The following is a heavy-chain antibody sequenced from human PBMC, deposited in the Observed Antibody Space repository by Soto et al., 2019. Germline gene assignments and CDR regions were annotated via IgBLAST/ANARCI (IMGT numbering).Heavy chain of an antibody. CDR1: GYTFSDFD. V-gene: IGHV1-8*01. D-gene: IGHD3-16*01. CDR3: ARGHPFNYAGFDV. Sequence: QAHLEQSGAELKRPGASVKVSCKASGYTFSDFDINWLRQASGQWPGWMGWMDAKSGDKFFPQRFLGKFNMTWDISLSTAYLEVGRLTSDDTASYYCARGHPFNYAGFDVWGQVTTVAVSS. CDR2: MDAKSGDK. J-gene: IGHJ6*01.